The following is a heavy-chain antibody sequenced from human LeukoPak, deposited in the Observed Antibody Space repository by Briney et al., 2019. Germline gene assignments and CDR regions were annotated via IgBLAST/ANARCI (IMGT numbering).Heavy chain of an antibody. Sequence: GGSLRLFCAASGFTFSSYAMSWVRQAPGKGLEWVSAISGSGGSTYYADSVKGRFTISRDNSKNTLYLQMNSLRAEDTAVYYCADLWFGELSAFDYWGQGTLVTVSS. CDR1: GFTFSSYA. J-gene: IGHJ4*02. D-gene: IGHD3-10*01. V-gene: IGHV3-23*01. CDR2: ISGSGGST. CDR3: ADLWFGELSAFDY.